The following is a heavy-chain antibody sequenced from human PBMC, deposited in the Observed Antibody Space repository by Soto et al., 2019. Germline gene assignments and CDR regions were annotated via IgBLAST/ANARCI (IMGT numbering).Heavy chain of an antibody. V-gene: IGHV3-30*03. J-gene: IGHJ6*02. Sequence: PGGSLRLPCAASGFTFSTYSMNWVRQAPGKGLESVAVISFEGNKKYYADSVKGRFTISRDNPKNTLYLQMNSLRPEDTSVYFCSRDSGTYQYYYHGMDVWGQGTTVTVSS. CDR2: ISFEGNKK. D-gene: IGHD1-26*01. CDR3: SRDSGTYQYYYHGMDV. CDR1: GFTFSTYS.